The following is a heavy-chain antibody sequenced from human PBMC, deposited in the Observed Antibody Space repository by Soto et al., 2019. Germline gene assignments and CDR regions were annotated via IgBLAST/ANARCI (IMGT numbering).Heavy chain of an antibody. CDR3: ARDPTTMADDAFDI. J-gene: IGHJ3*02. CDR2: IWYDGSRK. V-gene: IGHV3-33*01. D-gene: IGHD5-18*01. Sequence: PGGSLRLSCAASGFTFSTYGMHWVRQAPGKGLEWVAVIWYDGSRKYYADSVKGRFTISRDNPRNTLYLQMNSLRADDTAVYYCARDPTTMADDAFDIWDQGTMVTVSS. CDR1: GFTFSTYG.